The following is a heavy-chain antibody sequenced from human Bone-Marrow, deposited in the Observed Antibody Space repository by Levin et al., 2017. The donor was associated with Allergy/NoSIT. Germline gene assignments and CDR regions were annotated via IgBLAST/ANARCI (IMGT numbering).Heavy chain of an antibody. V-gene: IGHV4-59*11. CDR3: ARTKYWNGHFDF. J-gene: IGHJ4*01. D-gene: IGHD1-1*01. CDR1: GGSISHHY. Sequence: KPSETLSLTCTVSGGSISHHYWTWIRQTPEKGLEWIGYVYYTWLANYNPSLQSRVTISVDTSKNQFSLNLRSVTAADTAVYYCARTKYWNGHFDFWGLGTLVTVSS. CDR2: VYYTWLA.